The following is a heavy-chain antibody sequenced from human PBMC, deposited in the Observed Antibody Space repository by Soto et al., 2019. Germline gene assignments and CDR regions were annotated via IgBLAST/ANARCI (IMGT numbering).Heavy chain of an antibody. CDR1: GGTFSSYT. J-gene: IGHJ3*02. D-gene: IGHD3-10*01. Sequence: QVQLVQSGAEVKKPGSSVKVSCKASGGTFSSYTISWVRQAPGQGLEWMGRIIPILGIANYAQKFQGRVTITADKSTSTAYMELSSRRSEDTAVYYCAKHITMVRGVLRDDAFDIWGQGTMVTVSS. CDR3: AKHITMVRGVLRDDAFDI. V-gene: IGHV1-69*02. CDR2: IIPILGIA.